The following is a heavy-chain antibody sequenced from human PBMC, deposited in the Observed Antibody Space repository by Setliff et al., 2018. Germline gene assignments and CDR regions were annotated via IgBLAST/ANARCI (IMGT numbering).Heavy chain of an antibody. D-gene: IGHD3-10*01. J-gene: IGHJ4*02. CDR1: GFTFSKYA. Sequence: GGSLRLSCAASGFTFSKYAITWVRQAPGKGLEWISVLSGDGNAYYADSVKRRFTISGDTSKNALYLQMNSLRAEDTAVYYCRLLFGELSRDYWGPGTLVTVSS. CDR2: LSGDGNA. V-gene: IGHV3-53*01. CDR3: RLLFGELSRDY.